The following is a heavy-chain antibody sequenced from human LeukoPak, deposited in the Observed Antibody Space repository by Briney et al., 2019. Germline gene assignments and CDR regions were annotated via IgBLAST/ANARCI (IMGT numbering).Heavy chain of an antibody. CDR2: IKQDGSEK. CDR1: GFTFSSYC. V-gene: IGHV3-7*03. CDR3: ARTLEAAADFDY. Sequence: GGSLRLSCAASGFTFSSYCMRWVRQAPGKGLEWVANIKQDGSEKYYADSVKGRFTISRDNAKNTLYLQMNSLRAEDTAVYYCARTLEAAADFDYWGQGTLVTVSS. J-gene: IGHJ4*02. D-gene: IGHD6-13*01.